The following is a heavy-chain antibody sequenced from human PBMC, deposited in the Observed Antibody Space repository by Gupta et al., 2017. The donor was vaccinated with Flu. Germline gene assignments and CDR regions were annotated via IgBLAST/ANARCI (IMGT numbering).Heavy chain of an antibody. V-gene: IGHV3-33*02. CDR2: IRFDGRNK. Sequence: QVQLVESGGGVVQPGMSLRLSCAASGFTFSRYGMHWARRAPGKGLEWVAAIRFDGRNKYYSESAKGRFTISRDKDTLFLQMDSLRVEDTAVYYCARDHDYYGAGDYFDYWGQGTLVTVSS. J-gene: IGHJ4*02. CDR3: ARDHDYYGAGDYFDY. D-gene: IGHD3-10*01. CDR1: GFTFSRYG.